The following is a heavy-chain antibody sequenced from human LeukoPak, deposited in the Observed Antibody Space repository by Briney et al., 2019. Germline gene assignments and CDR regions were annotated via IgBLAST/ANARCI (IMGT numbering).Heavy chain of an antibody. Sequence: PSQTLSLTCTVSGGSISSGDDYWRWIRQPPGTGLEWIGYIYYSGSTYYNPSLKSRVTISVDTSKNQFSLKLSSVTAADTAVYYCARGEAESQSDAWFDPWGQGTLVTVSS. CDR1: GGSISSGDDY. D-gene: IGHD3-16*01. V-gene: IGHV4-30-4*08. J-gene: IGHJ5*02. CDR3: ARGEAESQSDAWFDP. CDR2: IYYSGST.